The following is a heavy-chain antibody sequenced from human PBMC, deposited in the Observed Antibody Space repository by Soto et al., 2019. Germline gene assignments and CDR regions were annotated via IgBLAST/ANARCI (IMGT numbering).Heavy chain of an antibody. CDR1: GFTFSSYS. J-gene: IGHJ3*02. CDR3: ARDARDILTGRRRWFAFDI. Sequence: PGGSLRLSCAASGFTFSSYSMNWVRQAPGKGLEWVSSISSSSSYIYYADSVKGRFTISRDNAKNSLYLQMNSLRAEDTAVYYCARDARDILTGRRRWFAFDIWGQGTMVTVSS. D-gene: IGHD3-9*01. V-gene: IGHV3-21*01. CDR2: ISSSSSYI.